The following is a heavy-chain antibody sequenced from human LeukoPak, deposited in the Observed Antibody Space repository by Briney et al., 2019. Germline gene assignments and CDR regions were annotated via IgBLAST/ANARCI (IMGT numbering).Heavy chain of an antibody. V-gene: IGHV1-8*01. D-gene: IGHD3-10*01. CDR3: ARGAQYYYGSGSSEFDY. J-gene: IGHJ4*02. Sequence: WASVKVSCKASGYTFTSYDINWVRQATGQGLEWMGWMNPNSGNTGYAQKFQGRVTMTRNTSISTAYMELSSLRSEDTAVYYCARGAQYYYGSGSSEFDYWGQGTLVTVSS. CDR1: GYTFTSYD. CDR2: MNPNSGNT.